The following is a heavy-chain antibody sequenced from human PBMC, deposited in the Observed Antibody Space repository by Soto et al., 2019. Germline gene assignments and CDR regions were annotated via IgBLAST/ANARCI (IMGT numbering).Heavy chain of an antibody. J-gene: IGHJ5*02. V-gene: IGHV3-23*01. Sequence: EVQLLESGGGLVQPGGSLRLSCAASGFTFSSYTMSWVRQAPGKGLEWVSGISATGGSTYYADSVKGRFTFSRDNSKNTLYLQMNSLRAEDTAVYYCAKGFIRDCGGDCIVDTWGQGTLVTVSS. CDR1: GFTFSSYT. CDR3: AKGFIRDCGGDCIVDT. D-gene: IGHD2-21*02. CDR2: ISATGGST.